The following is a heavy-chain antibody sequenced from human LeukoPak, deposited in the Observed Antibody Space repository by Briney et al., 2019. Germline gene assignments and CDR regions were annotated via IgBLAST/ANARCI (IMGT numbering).Heavy chain of an antibody. CDR2: ISGSGGST. V-gene: IGHV3-23*01. J-gene: IGHJ4*02. D-gene: IGHD5-24*01. CDR3: AKFEEMATINPFDY. Sequence: GGSLRLSCAASGFTFRSSAMSWVRQAPGKGLEGVSAISGSGGSTYYADSVKGRFTISRDNSKNTLFLQMKSLRVEDTAVYYCAKFEEMATINPFDYWGQGTLVTVSS. CDR1: GFTFRSSA.